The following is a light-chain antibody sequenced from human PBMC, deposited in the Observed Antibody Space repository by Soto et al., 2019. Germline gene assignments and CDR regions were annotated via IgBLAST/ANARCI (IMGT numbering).Light chain of an antibody. CDR1: SSDVGGYNY. CDR3: SSYTSTSSNYV. Sequence: QSALTQPASVSGSPGQSIPISCTGSSSDVGGYNYVSWYQQHPGQDPQLMIYEVSNRPSGVSTRFSGSTSANTASLTISGLQAEDEADYYCSSYTSTSSNYVVGSGTKVTVL. CDR2: EVS. V-gene: IGLV2-14*01. J-gene: IGLJ1*01.